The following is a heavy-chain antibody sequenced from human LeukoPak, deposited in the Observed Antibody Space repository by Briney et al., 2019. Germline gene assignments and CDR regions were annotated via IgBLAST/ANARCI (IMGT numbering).Heavy chain of an antibody. D-gene: IGHD6-6*01. CDR3: ARERGEDSSSGDY. Sequence: AGGSLRLSCAASGFTFSSYAMSWVRQAPGKGLEWVSAISGSGGSTYYADSVKGRFTISRDNSKNSLYLQMNSLRAEDTAVYYCARERGEDSSSGDYWGQGTLVTVSS. V-gene: IGHV3-23*01. CDR2: ISGSGGST. CDR1: GFTFSSYA. J-gene: IGHJ4*02.